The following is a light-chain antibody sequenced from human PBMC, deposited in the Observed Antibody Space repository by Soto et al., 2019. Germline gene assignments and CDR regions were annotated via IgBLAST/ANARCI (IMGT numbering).Light chain of an antibody. Sequence: SYELTQPPSVSVAPGQTATISCGGNNIGSKTVHWYQQEPGQAPVLVVYDDSDRPSGIPERFSGSNSGNTATLTISGVEAGDEADYYCQVWHTSSDHHVVFGGGTQLTVL. CDR1: NIGSKT. J-gene: IGLJ2*01. CDR3: QVWHTSSDHHVV. V-gene: IGLV3-21*02. CDR2: DDS.